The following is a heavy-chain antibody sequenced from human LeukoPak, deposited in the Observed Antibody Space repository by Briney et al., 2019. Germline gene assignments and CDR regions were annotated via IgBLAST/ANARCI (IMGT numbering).Heavy chain of an antibody. CDR2: ISSSGDTI. Sequence: GGSLRLSCAASGFTFSSYEMNWVRQAPGKGLEWVSYISSSGDTIYYADSVKGRFTISRDNAKNSLYLQMNSLRAEDTALYYCVRDTSGYYFDYWGQGTLVTVSS. CDR3: VRDTSGYYFDY. J-gene: IGHJ4*02. D-gene: IGHD3-22*01. CDR1: GFTFSSYE. V-gene: IGHV3-48*03.